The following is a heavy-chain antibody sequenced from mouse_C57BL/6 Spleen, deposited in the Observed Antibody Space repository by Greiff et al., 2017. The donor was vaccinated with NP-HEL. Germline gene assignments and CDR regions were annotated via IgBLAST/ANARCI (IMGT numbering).Heavy chain of an antibody. CDR1: GFTFSDYG. CDR3: ANGYDGYAMDY. D-gene: IGHD2-2*01. Sequence: DVHLVESGGGLVKPGGSLKLSCAASGFTFSDYGMHWVRQAPEKGLEWVAYISSGSSTIYYADTVKGRFTISRDNAKNTLFLQMTSLRSEDTAMYYCANGYDGYAMDYWGQGTSVTVSS. J-gene: IGHJ4*01. CDR2: ISSGSSTI. V-gene: IGHV5-17*01.